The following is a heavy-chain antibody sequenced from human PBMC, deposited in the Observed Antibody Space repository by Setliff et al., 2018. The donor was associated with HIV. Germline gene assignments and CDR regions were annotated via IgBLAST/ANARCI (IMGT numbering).Heavy chain of an antibody. CDR2: IYSGSSTS. D-gene: IGHD3-22*01. CDR1: GFTVSSNY. V-gene: IGHV3-66*01. J-gene: IGHJ4*01. CDR3: ARVYDSSGYSLSIPGY. Sequence: GGSLRLSCAASGFTVSSNYMSWVRQAPGKGLEWVSIIYSGSSTSYYADSVKGRFTISRDSSKNTLYLQMNSLRAEDTAVYYCARVYDSSGYSLSIPGYWGQGTLVTVSS.